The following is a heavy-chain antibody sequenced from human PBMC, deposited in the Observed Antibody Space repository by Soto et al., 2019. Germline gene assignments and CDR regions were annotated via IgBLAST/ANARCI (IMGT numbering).Heavy chain of an antibody. V-gene: IGHV5-51*01. Sequence: GESLKISCKGSGYSSTNYWIGWVRQMPGKGLEWMGIIYPGDSDTRYSPSFQGQVTISADKSISTAYLQWSSLKASDTAMYYCARFPASPRRSSSFYLHYYGMDVWGQGTTVTVSS. CDR2: IYPGDSDT. CDR1: GYSSTNYW. D-gene: IGHD6-13*01. CDR3: ARFPASPRRSSSFYLHYYGMDV. J-gene: IGHJ6*02.